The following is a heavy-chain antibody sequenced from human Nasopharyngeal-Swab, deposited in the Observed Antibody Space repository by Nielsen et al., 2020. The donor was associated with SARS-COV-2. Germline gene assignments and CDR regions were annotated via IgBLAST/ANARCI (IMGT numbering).Heavy chain of an antibody. V-gene: IGHV3-9*01. CDR2: ISWNSVSI. Sequence: SLKISCAASGFTFDDYAMHWVRQAPGKGLEWVSGISWNSVSIGYADSVKGRFTISRDNAKNSLYLQMNGLRVEDTALYYCAKERPVEGAIDDYHGMDVWDQGTTVTVSS. CDR3: AKERPVEGAIDDYHGMDV. CDR1: GFTFDDYA. J-gene: IGHJ6*02. D-gene: IGHD1-26*01.